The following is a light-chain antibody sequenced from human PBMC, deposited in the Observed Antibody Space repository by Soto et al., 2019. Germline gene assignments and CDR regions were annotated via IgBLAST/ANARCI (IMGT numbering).Light chain of an antibody. CDR2: AAS. CDR3: QQHYDVPRT. CDR1: QTVSNY. J-gene: IGKJ2*01. V-gene: IGKV1-39*01. Sequence: DIQMTQSPSYLPTSVGDRVTITCRASQTVSNYVTWYQQKPGKAPRMLIFAASRVQNGIPSRFSGSGSGTDFTLTISHVQPEDFATYFCQQHYDVPRTFGQGTTLEI.